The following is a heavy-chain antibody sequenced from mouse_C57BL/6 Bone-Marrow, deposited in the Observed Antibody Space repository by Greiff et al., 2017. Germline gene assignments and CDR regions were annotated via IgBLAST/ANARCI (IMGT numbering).Heavy chain of an antibody. CDR3: ARLAIYSSWFAY. J-gene: IGHJ3*01. D-gene: IGHD2-1*01. CDR2: IHPNSGST. Sequence: QVQLKQPGAELVKPGASVKLSCKASGYTFTSYWMHWVKQRPGQGLEWIGMIHPNSGSTNYNEKFKSKATLTVDKSSSTAYMQLSSLTSEDSAVYYCARLAIYSSWFAYWGQGTLVTVSA. V-gene: IGHV1-64*01. CDR1: GYTFTSYW.